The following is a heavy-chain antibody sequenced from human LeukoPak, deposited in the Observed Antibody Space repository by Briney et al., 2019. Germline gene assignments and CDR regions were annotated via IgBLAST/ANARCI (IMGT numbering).Heavy chain of an antibody. Sequence: PGGSLRLSCAASGFTFTSYSMNWVRQAPGKGLEWVSYISRDSSNIYYADSVKGRFTISRDNAKNSLYLQMNSLRDDDTAVYYCARVGEQLVIDYWGQGTLVTVSS. CDR2: ISRDSSNI. D-gene: IGHD6-6*01. CDR3: ARVGEQLVIDY. CDR1: GFTFTSYS. J-gene: IGHJ4*02. V-gene: IGHV3-48*02.